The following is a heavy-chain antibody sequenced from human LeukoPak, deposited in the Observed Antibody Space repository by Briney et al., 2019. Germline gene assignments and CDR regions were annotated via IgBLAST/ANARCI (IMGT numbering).Heavy chain of an antibody. V-gene: IGHV3-48*03. CDR3: AELGITMIGGV. CDR2: ISSSGSTI. J-gene: IGHJ6*04. Sequence: GGSLRLSCAASGFTFSSYEMNWARQAPGKGLEWVSYISSSGSTIYYADSVKGRFTISRGNAKNSLYLQMNSLRAEDTAVYYCAELGITMIGGVWGKGTTVTISS. CDR1: GFTFSSYE. D-gene: IGHD3-10*02.